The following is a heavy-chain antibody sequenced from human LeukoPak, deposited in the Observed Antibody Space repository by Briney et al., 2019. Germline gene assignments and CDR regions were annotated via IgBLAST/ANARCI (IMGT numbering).Heavy chain of an antibody. V-gene: IGHV3-30-3*01. CDR2: TSYDESDK. D-gene: IGHD6-25*01. Sequence: PGGSLRLSCAASGFTFSSYAMHWVRQAPGKGLEWVAVTSYDESDKHYADSVKGRFTISRDNSKNTVYLQMNSLRAEDTAVYYCATGGTRAATGRMGFWGQGTLVTVSS. CDR1: GFTFSSYA. CDR3: ATGGTRAATGRMGF. J-gene: IGHJ4*02.